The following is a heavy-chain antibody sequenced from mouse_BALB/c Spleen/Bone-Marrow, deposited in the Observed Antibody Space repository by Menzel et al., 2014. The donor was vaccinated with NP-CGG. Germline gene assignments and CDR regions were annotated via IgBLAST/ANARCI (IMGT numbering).Heavy chain of an antibody. J-gene: IGHJ3*01. CDR2: IDPANGNT. CDR3: ARYYYGSSLFAY. CDR1: GFNIKDTY. V-gene: IGHV14-3*02. D-gene: IGHD1-1*01. Sequence: EVQLVESGAELVKPGASVKLSCTASGFNIKDTYMYWVKQGPEQGLEWIGRIDPANGNTKYDPKFQDKATITADTSSNTAYLQLSSLTSEDTAVYYCARYYYGSSLFAYWGQGTLVTVSA.